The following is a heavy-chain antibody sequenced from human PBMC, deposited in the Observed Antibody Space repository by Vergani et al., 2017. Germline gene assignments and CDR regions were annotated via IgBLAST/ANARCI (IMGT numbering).Heavy chain of an antibody. J-gene: IGHJ6*02. CDR1: GCTFSTYG. D-gene: IGHD2-2*01. Sequence: QVQLVESGGGVVQPGGSLRLSCAASGCTFSTYGMHWVRQAPGKGLEWVAFIRYDGSNNFYVDSVKGRFTISRDNSENTLYLQMSGLRAEDTAVYYCAKDLSGYCSITDCRNRGYYAMDVWGQGTTVTVSS. CDR2: IRYDGSNN. V-gene: IGHV3-30*02. CDR3: AKDLSGYCSITDCRNRGYYAMDV.